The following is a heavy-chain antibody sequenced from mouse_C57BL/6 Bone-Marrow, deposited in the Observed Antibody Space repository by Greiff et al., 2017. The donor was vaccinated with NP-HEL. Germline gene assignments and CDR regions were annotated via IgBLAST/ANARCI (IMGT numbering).Heavy chain of an antibody. CDR2: IRSKSSNYAT. Sequence: DVQLQESGGGLVQPKGSLKLSCAASGFTFNTYAMHWVRQAPGKGLEWVARIRSKSSNYATYYADSVKDRFTISRDDSQSMLYLQMNNLKTEDTAMYYCVSNYYYGSSYAMDYWGQGTSVTVSS. CDR3: VSNYYYGSSYAMDY. J-gene: IGHJ4*01. V-gene: IGHV10-3*01. CDR1: GFTFNTYA. D-gene: IGHD1-1*01.